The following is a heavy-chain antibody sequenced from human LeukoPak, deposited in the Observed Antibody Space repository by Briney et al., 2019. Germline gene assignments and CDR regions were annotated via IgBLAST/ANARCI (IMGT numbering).Heavy chain of an antibody. CDR2: ISGSGDRT. V-gene: IGHV3-23*01. CDR1: GFTFSDHY. CDR3: AKGSIVGATSYYYMDV. Sequence: GGSLRLSCAASGFTFSDHYMDWVRQAPGKGLEWVSGISGSGDRTYYEDSVKGRFTISRDNSKNTLYLQMNSLRAEDTAVYYCAKGSIVGATSYYYMDVWGKGTTVTISS. D-gene: IGHD1-26*01. J-gene: IGHJ6*03.